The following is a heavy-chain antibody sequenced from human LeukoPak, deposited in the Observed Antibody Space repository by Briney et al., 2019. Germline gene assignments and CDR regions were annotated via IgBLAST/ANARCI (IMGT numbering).Heavy chain of an antibody. CDR2: ISGSGGST. CDR1: GFTFSSYA. CDR3: AKSLDIVVVVAVYFDY. D-gene: IGHD2-15*01. J-gene: IGHJ4*02. V-gene: IGHV3-23*01. Sequence: PGGSLRLSCAASGFTFSSYAMSWVRQAPGKGLEWVSAISGSGGSTYYADSVKGRFTISRDNSKNTLYLQMNSLRAEDTAVYYCAKSLDIVVVVAVYFDYWGQGTLVTVSS.